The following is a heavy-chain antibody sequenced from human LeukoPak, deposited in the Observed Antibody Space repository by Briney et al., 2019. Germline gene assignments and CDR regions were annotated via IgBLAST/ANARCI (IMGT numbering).Heavy chain of an antibody. CDR1: GGSISSYY. D-gene: IGHD4-17*01. J-gene: IGHJ4*02. CDR2: IYYSGST. Sequence: PSETLSLTCTVSGGSISSYYWSWIRQPPGKGLEWIGYIYYSGSTNYNPSLKSRVTISVDTSKNQFSLKLSSVTAADTAVYYCASIGTTVTTFDYWGQGTLLTVSS. V-gene: IGHV4-59*01. CDR3: ASIGTTVTTFDY.